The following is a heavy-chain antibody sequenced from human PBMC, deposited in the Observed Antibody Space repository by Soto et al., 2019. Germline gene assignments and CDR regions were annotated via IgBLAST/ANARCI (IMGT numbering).Heavy chain of an antibody. D-gene: IGHD4-17*01. J-gene: IGHJ3*02. Sequence: QITLKESCPPQVKPTQTLTLTCTASGLSFGTSGVGVGWIRQPPGEALEWLALIYWNDDKRYSPSPKSSLTITKDTSKNQVVLTMTNVDPVDTATYYCASMTTVATAAFDIWGQGTMVTVSS. V-gene: IGHV2-5*01. CDR3: ASMTTVATAAFDI. CDR1: GLSFGTSGVG. CDR2: IYWNDDK.